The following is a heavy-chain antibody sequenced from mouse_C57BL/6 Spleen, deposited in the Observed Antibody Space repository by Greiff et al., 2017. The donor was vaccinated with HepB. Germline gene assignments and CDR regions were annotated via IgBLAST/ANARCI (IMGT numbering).Heavy chain of an antibody. CDR2: SRNKANDYTT. CDR1: GFTFSDFY. V-gene: IGHV7-1*01. CDR3: AREDRYAMDY. Sequence: EVQLVESGGGLVQSGRSLRLSCATSGFTFSDFYMEWVRQAPGKGLEWIAASRNKANDYTTEYSASVKGRFIVSRDTSQSILYLQMNALRAEDTAIYYCAREDRYAMDYWGQGTSVTVSS. J-gene: IGHJ4*01.